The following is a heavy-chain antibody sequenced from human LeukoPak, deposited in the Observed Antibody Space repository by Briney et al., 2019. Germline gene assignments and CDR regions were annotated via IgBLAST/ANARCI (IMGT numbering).Heavy chain of an antibody. Sequence: ASVKVSCKASGGTFGSYAISWVRQAPGQGLEWMGRIIPILGIANYAQKFQGRVTITTDESTSTAYMELSSLRSEDTAVYYCARVTMVRGVVDYYYMDVWGKGTTVTVSS. V-gene: IGHV1-69*04. CDR1: GGTFGSYA. CDR2: IIPILGIA. D-gene: IGHD3-10*01. CDR3: ARVTMVRGVVDYYYMDV. J-gene: IGHJ6*03.